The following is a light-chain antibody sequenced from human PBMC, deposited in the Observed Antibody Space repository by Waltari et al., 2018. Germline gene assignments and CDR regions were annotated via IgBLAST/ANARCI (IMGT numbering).Light chain of an antibody. J-gene: IGLJ2*01. CDR1: SSDVGSYNL. CDR3: CSYAGSHVV. Sequence: QSALTQPASVSGSPGQSITISCTGTSSDVGSYNLVSWYQQHPGKAPRLMIYEGSKRASGVSNRFSGSKSGNTADLSISGVQAEDGADYYCCSYAGSHVVFGGGTKLTVL. CDR2: EGS. V-gene: IGLV2-23*01.